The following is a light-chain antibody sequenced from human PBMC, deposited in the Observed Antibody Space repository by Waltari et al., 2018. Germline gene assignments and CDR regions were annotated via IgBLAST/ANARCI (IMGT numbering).Light chain of an antibody. CDR3: ATWDNSLTAVV. J-gene: IGLJ3*02. CDR2: DDK. CDR1: SSNIGNYF. V-gene: IGLV1-51*01. Sequence: QSVLTQPPSVSAAPGQKVTFSCPGSSSNIGNYFLSLYHQLPGTTTKLLIYDDKKGPSGIPDRFSASKSGKSATLDIAGLQIGDEADYYCATWDNSLTAVVFGGGTKLTVL.